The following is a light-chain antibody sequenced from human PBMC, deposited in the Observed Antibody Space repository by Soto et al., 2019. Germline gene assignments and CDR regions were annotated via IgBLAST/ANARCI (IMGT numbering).Light chain of an antibody. V-gene: IGKV3-20*01. J-gene: IGKJ4*01. CDR1: QSVRSDY. Sequence: ELVLPQSPDTLSLSPGQSATLSCRASQSVRSDYFAWYQQKPGQAPRVIIFGVSTRATGVPDRFSGSGYGTDFTLTITRLEPEDFALYYCQQYGNSPLTLGGGTKVDIK. CDR2: GVS. CDR3: QQYGNSPLT.